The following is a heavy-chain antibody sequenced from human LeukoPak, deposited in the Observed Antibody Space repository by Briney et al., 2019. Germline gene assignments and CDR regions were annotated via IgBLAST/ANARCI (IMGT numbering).Heavy chain of an antibody. J-gene: IGHJ4*02. V-gene: IGHV1-2*02. CDR1: GYTFISYG. Sequence: ASVKVSCKASGYTFISYGISWVRQAPGQGLEWMGWINPNSGGTNYAQKFQGRVTMTRDTSISTAYMELSRLRSDDTAVYYCARGRGITMVTYFDYWGQGTLVTVSS. D-gene: IGHD3-10*01. CDR3: ARGRGITMVTYFDY. CDR2: INPNSGGT.